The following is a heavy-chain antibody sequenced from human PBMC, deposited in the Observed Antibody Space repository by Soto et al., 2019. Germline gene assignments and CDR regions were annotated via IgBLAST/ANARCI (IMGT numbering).Heavy chain of an antibody. J-gene: IGHJ4*02. V-gene: IGHV1-69*06. CDR1: GNFFSSHA. Sequence: QVHLEQSGSEVKKSGSSVKVSCKASGNFFSSHAITWVRQAPGHGLEWMGGIIPVFGTPSYAQKFQGRVTITADKSTNTSYMELRSLRSEDTAVYYCARGGALSTSWYWGDGLDSWGQGTQVTVSS. CDR2: IIPVFGTP. CDR3: ARGGALSTSWYWGDGLDS. D-gene: IGHD2-2*01.